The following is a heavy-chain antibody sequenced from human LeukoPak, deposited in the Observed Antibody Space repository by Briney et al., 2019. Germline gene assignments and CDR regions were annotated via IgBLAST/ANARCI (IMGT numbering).Heavy chain of an antibody. J-gene: IGHJ4*02. D-gene: IGHD5-18*01. CDR2: IKQDGSEK. V-gene: IGHV3-7*04. CDR3: ARGGDNYGYIFDY. Sequence: GGSLRLSCAASGFTFSSYWMSWVRQAPGKGLEWVANIKQDGSEKYYVDSVKGRFTISRDNAKNSLYLQMNNLRAEDTAVYYCARGGDNYGYIFDYWGQGTLVTVSS. CDR1: GFTFSSYW.